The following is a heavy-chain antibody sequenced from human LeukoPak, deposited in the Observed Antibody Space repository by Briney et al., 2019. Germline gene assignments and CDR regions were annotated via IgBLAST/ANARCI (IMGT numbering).Heavy chain of an antibody. D-gene: IGHD3-22*01. CDR3: ARTSYDTGGYFED. J-gene: IGHJ4*02. Sequence: PGGSLRLSCAASGFTFSRYGMHWVRQAPGKGLEWVAVIWYDGSKKNYADSVKGRFTISRDNAKNTLYLQMNSLGAEDTAVYYCARTSYDTGGYFEDWGQGTLVTVSS. CDR2: IWYDGSKK. CDR1: GFTFSRYG. V-gene: IGHV3-33*01.